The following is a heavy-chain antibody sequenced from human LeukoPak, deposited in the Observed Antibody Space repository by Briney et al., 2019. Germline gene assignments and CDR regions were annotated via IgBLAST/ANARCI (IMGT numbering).Heavy chain of an antibody. D-gene: IGHD2-15*01. J-gene: IGHJ4*02. CDR1: GFTFSSYA. Sequence: GGSLRLSCAPSGFTFSSYAMRWVRQAPPKGLEWVALIRYDGSNKYYADSLKGRFTISRDNSKNTLYLQMNSLRAEDTAVYYCAKDSFIYCSGGSCLGDFWGQGTLVTVSS. CDR2: IRYDGSNK. CDR3: AKDSFIYCSGGSCLGDF. V-gene: IGHV3-30*02.